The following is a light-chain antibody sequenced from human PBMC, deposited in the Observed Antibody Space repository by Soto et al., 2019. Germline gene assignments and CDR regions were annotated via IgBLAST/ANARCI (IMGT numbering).Light chain of an antibody. CDR1: TSDVGGYNY. J-gene: IGLJ1*01. Sequence: QSVLTQPASVSGSPGQSITISCTGTTSDVGGYNYVSWYQQYPGEAPKLIIFEVSHRPSGISSRFSGSRSGNTASLTISGLQAEDEADYYCCSYTGSSNYVFGTGTKLTVL. CDR3: CSYTGSSNYV. CDR2: EVS. V-gene: IGLV2-14*01.